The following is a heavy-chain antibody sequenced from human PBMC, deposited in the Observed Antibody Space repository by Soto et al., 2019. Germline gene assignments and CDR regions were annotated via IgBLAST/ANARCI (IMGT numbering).Heavy chain of an antibody. D-gene: IGHD3-3*01. V-gene: IGHV3-74*01. CDR2: INSDGSST. J-gene: IGHJ2*01. Sequence: EVQLVESGGGLVQPGGSLRLSCAASGFTFSSYWMHWVRQAPGKGLVWVSRINSDGSSTSYADSVKGRFTISRDNANNTLYLQMNSLRAEDTAVYYCARAVGDTITKTWYFDLWGRGTLVTVSS. CDR3: ARAVGDTITKTWYFDL. CDR1: GFTFSSYW.